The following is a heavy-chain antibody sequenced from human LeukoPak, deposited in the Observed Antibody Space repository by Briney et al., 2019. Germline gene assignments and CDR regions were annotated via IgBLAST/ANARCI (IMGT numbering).Heavy chain of an antibody. D-gene: IGHD6-19*01. CDR1: GYTFTSYG. CDR3: ATGAVAPTTGDYFDY. CDR2: MNPNSGNT. J-gene: IGHJ4*02. V-gene: IGHV1-8*01. Sequence: ASVKVSCKASGYTFTSYGINWVRQATGQGLEWMGWMNPNSGNTGYAQKFQGRVTMTRNTSISTAYMELSSLRSEDTAVYYCATGAVAPTTGDYFDYWGQGTLVTVSS.